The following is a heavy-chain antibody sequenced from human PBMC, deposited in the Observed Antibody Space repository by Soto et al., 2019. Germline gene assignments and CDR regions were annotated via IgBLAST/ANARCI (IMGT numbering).Heavy chain of an antibody. V-gene: IGHV3-23*01. Sequence: GGSLRLSCAASGFTFSSYAMSWVRQAPGKGLEWVSAISGSGGSTYYADSVKGRFTISRDNSKNTLYLQMNSLRAEDTAVYYCAKDPYSSGWYRSYYAFDIWGQGTMVTVSS. CDR2: ISGSGGST. D-gene: IGHD6-19*01. J-gene: IGHJ3*02. CDR1: GFTFSSYA. CDR3: AKDPYSSGWYRSYYAFDI.